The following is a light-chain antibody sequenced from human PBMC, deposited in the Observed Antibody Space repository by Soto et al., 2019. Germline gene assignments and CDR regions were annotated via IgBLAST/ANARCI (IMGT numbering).Light chain of an antibody. CDR2: GNS. J-gene: IGLJ3*02. V-gene: IGLV1-40*01. Sequence: QSALTQPPSVSGAPGQRVTISCTGSSSNIGADYDVHWYQQLPGTAPKLLIYGNSNRPSGVPDRFSGSKSGTSASLAITGLQAEDEADYYCQSYDSSLSAVVFGGGTKVIVL. CDR3: QSYDSSLSAVV. CDR1: SSNIGADYD.